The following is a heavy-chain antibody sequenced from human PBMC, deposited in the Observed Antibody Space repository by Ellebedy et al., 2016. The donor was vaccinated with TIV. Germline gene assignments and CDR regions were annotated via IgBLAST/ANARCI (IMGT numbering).Heavy chain of an antibody. CDR1: GGTFSTYA. CDR3: ARDDPIATAGLYGMDV. J-gene: IGHJ6*02. D-gene: IGHD6-13*01. V-gene: IGHV1-69*06. CDR2: IIPMFGTA. Sequence: AASVKVSCKASGGTFSTYAISWVRQAPGEGLEWMGGIIPMFGTANYAQKFQDRVTITADKSTSTVYMELSSLRSEDTAVYYCARDDPIATAGLYGMDVWGQGTTVTVSS.